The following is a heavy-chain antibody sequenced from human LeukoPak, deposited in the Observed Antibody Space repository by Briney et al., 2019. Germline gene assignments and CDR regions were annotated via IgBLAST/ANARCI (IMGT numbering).Heavy chain of an antibody. D-gene: IGHD6-25*01. CDR1: GYTFTSYD. Sequence: ASVKVSCKASGYTFTSYDNNWGRHAPGQSLEWMGIIHPTVGDTTYAQKFQGRVTMTRDMSTSTVYMDLSSVRSEDTAVYYCARYGFSSVWQGGWHAFDIWGQGTTVTVSS. CDR2: IHPTVGDT. J-gene: IGHJ3*02. V-gene: IGHV1-46*01. CDR3: ARYGFSSVWQGGWHAFDI.